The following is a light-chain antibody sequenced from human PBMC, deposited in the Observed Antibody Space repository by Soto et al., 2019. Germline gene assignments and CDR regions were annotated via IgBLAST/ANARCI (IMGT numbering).Light chain of an antibody. Sequence: DLQMTQSPSSLSASVGGRVTITCQASQDISNYLNWYQQKPGKAPKLLIYDASNLETGVPSRFSGSGSGTDFTFTISSLQPEDIATYYCQQYDNLPLTFGGGTKVDI. CDR1: QDISNY. CDR3: QQYDNLPLT. CDR2: DAS. V-gene: IGKV1-33*01. J-gene: IGKJ4*01.